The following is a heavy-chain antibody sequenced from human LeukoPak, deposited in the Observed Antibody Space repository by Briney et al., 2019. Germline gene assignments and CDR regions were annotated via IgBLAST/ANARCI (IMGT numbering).Heavy chain of an antibody. Sequence: SETLSLTCAVSGGSISSSNWWSWVRQPPGKGLEWIGEIYHSGSTNYNPSLKSRVTISVDKSKNQFSLKLGSATAADTAVYYCATKETNNWSLDIWGQGTMVTVSS. J-gene: IGHJ3*02. D-gene: IGHD1-1*01. CDR3: ATKETNNWSLDI. CDR2: IYHSGST. V-gene: IGHV4-4*02. CDR1: GGSISSSNW.